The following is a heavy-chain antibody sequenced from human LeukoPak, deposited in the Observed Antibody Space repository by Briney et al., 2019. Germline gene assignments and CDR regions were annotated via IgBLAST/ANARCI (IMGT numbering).Heavy chain of an antibody. CDR3: ARFYSSSPNWFDP. CDR2: MNPNSGNT. V-gene: IGHV1-8*01. CDR1: GYAFTSYD. J-gene: IGHJ5*02. Sequence: EASVKVSCKASGYAFTSYDINWARQATGQGLEWMGWMNPNSGNTGYAQKFQGRVTMTRNTSISTAYMELSSLRSEDTAVYYCARFYSSSPNWFDPWGQGTLVTVSS. D-gene: IGHD6-13*01.